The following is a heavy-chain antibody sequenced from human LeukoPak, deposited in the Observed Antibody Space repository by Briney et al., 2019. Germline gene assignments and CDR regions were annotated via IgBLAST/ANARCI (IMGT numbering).Heavy chain of an antibody. Sequence: PGGSLRLSCVASGFTYSHNGMHWVRQAPGKGLEWVAFIQYDGNTIFYADSVKGRFTISRDNSKNTLYLQMGSLRAEDMAVYYCARRFAAQLAFVDVWGKGTTVTISS. D-gene: IGHD3-3*02. CDR1: GFTYSHNG. CDR3: ARRFAAQLAFVDV. V-gene: IGHV3-30*02. J-gene: IGHJ6*04. CDR2: IQYDGNTI.